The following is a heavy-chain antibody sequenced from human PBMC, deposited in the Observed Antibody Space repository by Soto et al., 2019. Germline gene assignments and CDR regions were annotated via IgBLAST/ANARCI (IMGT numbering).Heavy chain of an antibody. CDR3: ARDAVPYYYGSGSDY. V-gene: IGHV1-18*01. J-gene: IGHJ4*02. D-gene: IGHD3-10*01. Sequence: VSVKVSCKASGYTFTSYGISWVRQAPGQGLEWMGWISAYNGNTNYAQKLQGRVTMTTDTSTSTAYMELRSLRSDDTAVYYCARDAVPYYYGSGSDYWGQGTLVTVSS. CDR1: GYTFTSYG. CDR2: ISAYNGNT.